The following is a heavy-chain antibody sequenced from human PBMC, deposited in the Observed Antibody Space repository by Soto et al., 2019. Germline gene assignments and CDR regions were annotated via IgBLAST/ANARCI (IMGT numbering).Heavy chain of an antibody. D-gene: IGHD2-15*01. Sequence: SETLSLTCTVSGGSISSDSYYWGWIRQAPEKGLEWIGCIYYSGSTNYNPTLKSRVIISVDTSKSQFSLKLSSVTAADTAVYYCARGGYCSGGSCYWFDPWGQGTLVTVSS. CDR1: GGSISSDSYY. V-gene: IGHV4-61*01. CDR3: ARGGYCSGGSCYWFDP. J-gene: IGHJ5*02. CDR2: IYYSGST.